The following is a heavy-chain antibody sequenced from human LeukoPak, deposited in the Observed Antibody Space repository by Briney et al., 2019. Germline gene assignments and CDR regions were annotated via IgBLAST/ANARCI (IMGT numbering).Heavy chain of an antibody. CDR2: IYHSGST. CDR3: ARTGYGFDY. CDR1: GGSISSGGYS. D-gene: IGHD5-18*01. J-gene: IGHJ4*02. V-gene: IGHV4-30-2*01. Sequence: NSSETLSLTCAVSGGSISSGGYSWSWIRQPPGKGLEWIGYIYHSGSTYYNPSLKSRVTISVDRSKNQFSLKLSSVTAADTAVYYCARTGYGFDYWGQGTLVTVSS.